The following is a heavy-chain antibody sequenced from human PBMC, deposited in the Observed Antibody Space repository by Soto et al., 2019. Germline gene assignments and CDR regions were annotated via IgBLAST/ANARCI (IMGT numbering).Heavy chain of an antibody. V-gene: IGHV4-39*01. J-gene: IGHJ6*02. Sequence: SETLSLTCTVSGGSISSSSYYWGWIRQPPGKGLEWIGSIYYSGSTYYNPSLKSRVTISVDTSKNQFSLKLSSVTAADTAVYYCASPSANMGAKPDYYYYGMDVWGQGTTVTVSS. D-gene: IGHD3-16*01. CDR2: IYYSGST. CDR1: GGSISSSSYY. CDR3: ASPSANMGAKPDYYYYGMDV.